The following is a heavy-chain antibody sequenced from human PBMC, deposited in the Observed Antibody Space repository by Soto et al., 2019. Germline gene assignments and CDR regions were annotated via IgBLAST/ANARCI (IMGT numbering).Heavy chain of an antibody. CDR1: GFTFDDYA. V-gene: IGHV3-9*01. J-gene: IGHJ4*02. CDR3: ATAERGKTGTRV. Sequence: EVQLVESGGGLVQPGRSLRLSCAASGFTFDDYAMHWVRQAPGKGLEWVSGISWNSGSIGYADSVKGRFTISRDNAKNSLYLQMNSLRAEDTAVYYCATAERGKTGTRVWGQGTLVTVST. CDR2: ISWNSGSI. D-gene: IGHD1-1*01.